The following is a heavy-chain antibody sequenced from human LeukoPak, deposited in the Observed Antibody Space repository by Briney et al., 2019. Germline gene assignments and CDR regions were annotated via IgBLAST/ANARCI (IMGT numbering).Heavy chain of an antibody. Sequence: GGSLRLSCAASGFTFSSYAMNWVRQAPGKGLEWVSSISGSGGRTYYADSVKGRFTISRDNSKNTLYLQMNSLRAEDTAVYYCAKVPLIAAPKHFDYWGQGTLVTVST. J-gene: IGHJ4*02. D-gene: IGHD6-13*01. V-gene: IGHV3-23*01. CDR3: AKVPLIAAPKHFDY. CDR1: GFTFSSYA. CDR2: ISGSGGRT.